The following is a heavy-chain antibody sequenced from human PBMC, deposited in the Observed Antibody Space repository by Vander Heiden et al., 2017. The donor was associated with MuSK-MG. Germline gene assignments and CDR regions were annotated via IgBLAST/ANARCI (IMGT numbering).Heavy chain of an antibody. Sequence: EVQLVESGRGLVQPGGSLRLSRAASGFSSGTSWMGWGRQAPGKGLEWMATIKDDGSETYYVDSVRGRFTISRDNAENSLFLQMNSLRAEDTAVYYCVRPVRGSSEDYWGQGTLGTVSS. CDR1: GFSSGTSW. CDR2: IKDDGSET. D-gene: IGHD2-2*01. V-gene: IGHV3-7*01. J-gene: IGHJ4*02. CDR3: VRPVRGSSEDY.